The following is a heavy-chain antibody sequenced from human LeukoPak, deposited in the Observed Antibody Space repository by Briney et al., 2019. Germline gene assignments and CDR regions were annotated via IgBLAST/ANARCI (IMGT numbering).Heavy chain of an antibody. D-gene: IGHD3-10*01. CDR3: ALVVYYYGSGSYSPFDY. CDR2: ISYDGSNK. CDR1: GFTFNTYS. J-gene: IGHJ4*02. V-gene: IGHV3-30*03. Sequence: GGSLRLSCGASGFTFNTYSMSWVRQAPGKGLEWVAVISYDGSNKHYADSVKGRFTISRDNSKNTLYLQMNSLRAEDTAVYYCALVVYYYGSGSYSPFDYWGQGTLVTVSS.